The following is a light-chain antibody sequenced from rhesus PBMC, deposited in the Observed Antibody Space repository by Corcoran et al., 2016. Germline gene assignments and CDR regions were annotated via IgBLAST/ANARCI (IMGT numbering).Light chain of an antibody. V-gene: IGKV1S9*01. J-gene: IGKJ1*01. Sequence: DIQMTQSPSSLSASVGDRVTITCQASQSLSNYLNWYQQKPGKIPKLLIYRASSLQSGIPSWFSGSGSGTDFTLTISRLQTEDFATYYCQQGYSYPWTFGQGTKVEIK. CDR1: QSLSNY. CDR2: RAS. CDR3: QQGYSYPWT.